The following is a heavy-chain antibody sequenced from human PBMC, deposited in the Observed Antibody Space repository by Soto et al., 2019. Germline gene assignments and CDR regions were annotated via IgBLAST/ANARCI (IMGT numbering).Heavy chain of an antibody. V-gene: IGHV4-31*03. CDR1: GGSISSGGYY. CDR2: IYYSGST. J-gene: IGHJ3*02. CDR3: ARDNYDILTGYHDAFDI. Sequence: QVQLQESGPGLVKPSQTLSLTCTVSGGSISSGGYYWSWIRQHPGKGLEWIGYIYYSGSTYYNPSHKSRVTISVDTSKKQFSLKLSSVTAADTAVYYCARDNYDILTGYHDAFDIWGQGTMVTVSS. D-gene: IGHD3-9*01.